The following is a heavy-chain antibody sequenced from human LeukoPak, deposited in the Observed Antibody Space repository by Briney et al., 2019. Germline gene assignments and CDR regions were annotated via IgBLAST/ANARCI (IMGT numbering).Heavy chain of an antibody. Sequence: SETLSLTCSVSGVSIDSFYWSWIRQPPGKGLEWIGYIYYSGGTDYNPSLKSRVTISVDTSKNQFSLKLTSVTAADTAVYYCANILYNVGHFDYWGQGILVTVSS. CDR2: IYYSGGT. CDR3: ANILYNVGHFDY. J-gene: IGHJ4*02. CDR1: GVSIDSFY. D-gene: IGHD2-21*01. V-gene: IGHV4-59*01.